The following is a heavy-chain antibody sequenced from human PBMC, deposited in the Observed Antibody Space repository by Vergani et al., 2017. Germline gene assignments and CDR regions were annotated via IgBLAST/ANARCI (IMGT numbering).Heavy chain of an antibody. CDR2: ISPDGSET. CDR1: GFAFSVFW. V-gene: IGHV3-74*01. Sequence: EVQLVESGGGSVQPGGSLRLSCAASGFAFSVFWMDWVRQAPGKGLVWVSRISPDGSETSYADSVKGRFTISRDNVKNTVFLQMNSLTAEDTALYYCARNNWGVEYWGQGILVTVSS. CDR3: ARNNWGVEY. J-gene: IGHJ4*02. D-gene: IGHD3-16*01.